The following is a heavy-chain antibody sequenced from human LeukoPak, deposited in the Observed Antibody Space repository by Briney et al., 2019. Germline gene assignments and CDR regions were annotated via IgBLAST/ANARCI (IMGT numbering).Heavy chain of an antibody. CDR1: GFTFSSYA. CDR3: ARVSGSGWSYFDY. D-gene: IGHD6-19*01. Sequence: GGSLRLSCAASGFTFSSYAMSWVRQAPGKGLEGVSYISSSGSTRYYADSVKGRFTISRDNAKKSLYLQMNSLRAEDTAVYYCARVSGSGWSYFDYWGQGTLVTVSS. V-gene: IGHV3-48*03. J-gene: IGHJ4*02. CDR2: ISSSGSTR.